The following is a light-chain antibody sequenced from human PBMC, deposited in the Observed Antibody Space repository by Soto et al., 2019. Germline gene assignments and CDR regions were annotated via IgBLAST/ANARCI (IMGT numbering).Light chain of an antibody. CDR3: SSFPPRRLYV. CDR2: GVR. J-gene: IGLJ1*01. Sequence: QSALTQPTSVSGSPGQSIAIPCTGNGNDIGAYDYVSWYQQHPGKAPRLLIHGVRNRPPGISSRFSGFKSGLTASLTISGLPAEEEAYYYCSSFPPRRLYVFGPGNKVNVL. CDR1: GNDIGAYDY. V-gene: IGLV2-14*01.